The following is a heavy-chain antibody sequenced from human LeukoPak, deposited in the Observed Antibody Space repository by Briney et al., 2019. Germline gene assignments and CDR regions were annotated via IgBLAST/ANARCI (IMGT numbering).Heavy chain of an antibody. V-gene: IGHV5-51*01. CDR3: ARTPSGYDVQGYMDV. D-gene: IGHD5-12*01. CDR2: IYPGDSDT. J-gene: IGHJ6*03. Sequence: GESLKISCKGSGYSFTSYWIAWVRQMPGKGLEWMGIIYPGDSDTRYSPSFRGQVTISADKSIRTAYLQWSSLKASDTAMYYCARTPSGYDVQGYMDVWGKGTTVTVSS. CDR1: GYSFTSYW.